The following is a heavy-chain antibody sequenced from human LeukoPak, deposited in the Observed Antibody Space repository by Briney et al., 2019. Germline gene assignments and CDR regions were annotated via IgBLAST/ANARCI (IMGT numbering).Heavy chain of an antibody. CDR3: ARGKEDIVVVVAATRTTREFDP. CDR1: GGSFSGYY. Sequence: SETLSLTCAVYGGSFSGYYWSWIRQPPGKGLEWIGEINHSGSTNYNPSLKSRVTISVDTSKNQFSLKLSSVTAADTAAYYCARGKEDIVVVVAATRTTREFDPWGQGTLVTVSS. D-gene: IGHD2-15*01. J-gene: IGHJ5*02. V-gene: IGHV4-34*01. CDR2: INHSGST.